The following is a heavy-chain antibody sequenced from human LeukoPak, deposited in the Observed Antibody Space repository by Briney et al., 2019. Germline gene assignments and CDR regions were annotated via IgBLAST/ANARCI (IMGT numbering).Heavy chain of an antibody. CDR3: AKEGVGTLIGPEYDILTYFDY. CDR2: ISGSGGST. V-gene: IGHV3-23*01. Sequence: QPGGSLGLSCVGSGFTFSRYGIHWVRQAPGKGLEWVSAISGSGGSTYYADSVKGRFTISRDNSKNTLYLQMNSLRAEDTAVYYCAKEGVGTLIGPEYDILTYFDYWGQGTLVTVSS. J-gene: IGHJ4*02. CDR1: GFTFSRYG. D-gene: IGHD3-9*01.